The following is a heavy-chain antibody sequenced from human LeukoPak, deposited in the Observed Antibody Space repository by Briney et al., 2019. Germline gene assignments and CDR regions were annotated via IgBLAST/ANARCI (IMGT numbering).Heavy chain of an antibody. CDR2: IIPILGIA. CDR3: ARDRVSGYDPQDYYYYGMDV. D-gene: IGHD5-12*01. Sequence: ASVKVSCKASGYTFTDFGVSWVRQAPGQGLEWMGRIIPILGIANYAQKFQGRVTITADKSTSTAYMELSSLRSEDTAVYYCARDRVSGYDPQDYYYYGMDVWGQGTTVTVSS. J-gene: IGHJ6*02. V-gene: IGHV1-69*04. CDR1: GYTFTDFG.